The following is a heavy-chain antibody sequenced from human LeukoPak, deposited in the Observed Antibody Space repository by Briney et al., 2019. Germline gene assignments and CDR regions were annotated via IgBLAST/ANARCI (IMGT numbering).Heavy chain of an antibody. CDR3: ARGRRRDKWYYFDY. J-gene: IGHJ4*02. D-gene: IGHD2-15*01. CDR2: IYYSGST. Sequence: SETLSLTCTVSGGSISSHYWSWIRQPPGKGLEWIGYIYYSGSTNYNPSLKSRVTISVDTSKNQFSLKLSFVTAADTAVYYCARGRRRDKWYYFDYWGQGTLVTVSS. V-gene: IGHV4-59*11. CDR1: GGSISSHY.